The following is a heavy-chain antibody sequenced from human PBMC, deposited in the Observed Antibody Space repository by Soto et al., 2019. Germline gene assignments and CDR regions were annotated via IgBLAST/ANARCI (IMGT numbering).Heavy chain of an antibody. CDR3: ARDRSDIVVVVAADYGMDV. CDR2: ISSSSSYI. Sequence: EVQLVESGGGLVKPGGSLRLSCAASGFTFSSYSMNWVRQAPGKGPEWVSSISSSSSYIYYADSVKGRFTISRDNAKNSLYLQMNSLRAEDTAVYYCARDRSDIVVVVAADYGMDVWGQGTTVTVSS. J-gene: IGHJ6*02. V-gene: IGHV3-21*01. CDR1: GFTFSSYS. D-gene: IGHD2-15*01.